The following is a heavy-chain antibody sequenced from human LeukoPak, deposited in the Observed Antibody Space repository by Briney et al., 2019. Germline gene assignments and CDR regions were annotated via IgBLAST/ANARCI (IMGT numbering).Heavy chain of an antibody. CDR1: GGSISSYY. J-gene: IGHJ4*02. CDR3: ARGDYGGNSGY. Sequence: SETPSLTCTVSGGSISSYYWSWIRQPPGKGLEWIGEINHSGSTNYNPSLKSRVTISVDTSKNQFSLKLSSVTAADTAVYYCARGDYGGNSGYWGQGTLVTVSS. V-gene: IGHV4-34*01. D-gene: IGHD4-23*01. CDR2: INHSGST.